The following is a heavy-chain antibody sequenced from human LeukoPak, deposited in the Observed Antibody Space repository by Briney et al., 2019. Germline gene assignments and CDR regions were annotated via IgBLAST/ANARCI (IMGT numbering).Heavy chain of an antibody. CDR3: ARGGGVGYSYGYGWFDT. Sequence: SETLSLTCGIYGGSFTDYYWTWIPQPPGMGLEWICEVNHGGITHYNPSLNTRVTISRDTSKNQFSLRLTFLTAADTAVYYCARGGGVGYSYGYGWFDTWGQGTLVTVSS. CDR2: VNHGGIT. D-gene: IGHD5-18*01. V-gene: IGHV4-34*01. CDR1: GGSFTDYY. J-gene: IGHJ5*02.